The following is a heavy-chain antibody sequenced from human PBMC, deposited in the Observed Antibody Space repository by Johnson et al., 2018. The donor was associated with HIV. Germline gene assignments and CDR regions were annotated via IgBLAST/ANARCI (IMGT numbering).Heavy chain of an antibody. Sequence: VQLVESGGDLVQPGGSLRLSCAASGFTFNSYEMNWVRRSRDTSIYTADSVKGRFTISRDNSKNTLYLQMNSLRAEDTAVYYCARSGTNYLGAFDIWGQGTMVTVSS. CDR3: ARSGTNYLGAFDI. CDR2: SRDTSI. J-gene: IGHJ3*02. CDR1: GFTFNSYE. V-gene: IGHV3-48*03. D-gene: IGHD4/OR15-4a*01.